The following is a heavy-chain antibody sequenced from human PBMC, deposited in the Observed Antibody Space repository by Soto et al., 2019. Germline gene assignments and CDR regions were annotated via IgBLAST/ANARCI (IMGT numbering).Heavy chain of an antibody. V-gene: IGHV1-2*02. CDR3: ARGYQGFFPVSGISFYFDH. CDR2: VHPDSGGT. CDR1: GYIFTDHL. J-gene: IGHJ4*02. Sequence: ASVKVSCKTSGYIFTDHLIHWVRQSPGQGLQWVGWVHPDSGGTNVAQAFQDRVTMTADTSITTAYMDLARLRPDDTAIFYCARGYQGFFPVSGISFYFDHWGQGTPVTVSS. D-gene: IGHD2-15*01.